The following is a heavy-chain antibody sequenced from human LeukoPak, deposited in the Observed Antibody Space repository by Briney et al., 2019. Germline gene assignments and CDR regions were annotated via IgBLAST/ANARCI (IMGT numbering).Heavy chain of an antibody. CDR2: INSNSGGT. CDR3: ARTTRVLRYYYDSSGYYFPLGY. J-gene: IGHJ4*02. CDR1: GYTFTGYY. Sequence: ASVKVSCKASGYTFTGYYMHWVRQAPGQGLEWMGWINSNSGGTNYAQKLQGRVTMTTDTSTSTAYMELRSLRSDDTAVYYCARTTRVLRYYYDSSGYYFPLGYWGQGTLVTVFS. D-gene: IGHD3-22*01. V-gene: IGHV1-2*02.